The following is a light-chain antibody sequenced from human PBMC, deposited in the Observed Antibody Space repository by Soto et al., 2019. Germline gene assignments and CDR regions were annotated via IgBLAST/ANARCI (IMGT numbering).Light chain of an antibody. Sequence: EIVLTQSPATLCLSPGERATLSCRASQSVSRNLAWYQQKPGQAPRLIIHGASSRATGVPDRITGSGSGTDFTLSISRLEPEDFAVYYCQQYGGSTRTFGQGTKVDIK. J-gene: IGKJ1*01. CDR1: QSVSRN. CDR2: GAS. CDR3: QQYGGSTRT. V-gene: IGKV3-20*01.